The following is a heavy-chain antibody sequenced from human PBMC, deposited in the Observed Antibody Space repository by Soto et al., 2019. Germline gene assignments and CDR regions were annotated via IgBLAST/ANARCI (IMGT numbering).Heavy chain of an antibody. CDR1: GFTFSSYG. V-gene: IGHV3-30*03. J-gene: IGHJ4*02. CDR2: ISYDGSNK. CDR3: ASHKFRLNSEDY. D-gene: IGHD1-7*01. Sequence: QVQLVESGGGVVQPGRSLRLSCAASGFTFSSYGMHWVRQAPGKGLEWVAVISYDGSNKYYADSVKGRFTISRDNAKNSLYLQMNSLRAEDTAVYYCASHKFRLNSEDYWGQGTLVTVSS.